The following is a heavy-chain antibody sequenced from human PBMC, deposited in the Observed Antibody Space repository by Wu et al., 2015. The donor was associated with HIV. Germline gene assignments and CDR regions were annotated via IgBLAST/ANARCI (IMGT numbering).Heavy chain of an antibody. J-gene: IGHJ3*02. CDR3: ARDYYYYDDSGYYERRAFDI. Sequence: QVQLVQSGAEVKKPGSSIKVSCKGSGDIFSNYAISWVRQAPGQGLEWMGRIIPIFNTGNYAQKFQGRVTISADESTSTAYMELNSLRSDDTAVYYCARDYYYYDDSGYYERRAFDIWGQGTKVTVSS. D-gene: IGHD3-22*01. V-gene: IGHV1-69*13. CDR1: GDIFSNYA. CDR2: IIPIFNTG.